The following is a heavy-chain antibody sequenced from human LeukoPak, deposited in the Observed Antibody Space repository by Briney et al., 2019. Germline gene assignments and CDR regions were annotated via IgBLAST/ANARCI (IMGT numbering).Heavy chain of an antibody. CDR1: GGSFNDYY. CDR2: INHSGST. J-gene: IGHJ4*02. V-gene: IGHV4-34*01. CDR3: ARSGGIAVAAFDY. Sequence: SETLSLTCAVYGGSFNDYYWSWIRRPPGKGLEWIGEINHSGSTNYNPSLKSRVTISVDTSMNQFSLKLSSVTAADTAVYYCARSGGIAVAAFDYWGQGTLVTVSS. D-gene: IGHD6-19*01.